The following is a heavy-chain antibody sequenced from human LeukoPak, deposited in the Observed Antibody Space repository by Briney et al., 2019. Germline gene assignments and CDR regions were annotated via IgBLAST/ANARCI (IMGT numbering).Heavy chain of an antibody. CDR2: IKPDDSEK. V-gene: IGHV3-7*04. J-gene: IGHJ4*02. CDR3: ARDRGWDTFDY. Sequence: VGSLRLSCAASGFTFSTSWMTWVRQAPAKGLEWVANIKPDDSEKNSVDSVKGRFTISRDNAKNSLYLQMDTLRDEDTAVYYCARDRGWDTFDYWGQGTLVTVSS. CDR1: GFTFSTSW. D-gene: IGHD1-26*01.